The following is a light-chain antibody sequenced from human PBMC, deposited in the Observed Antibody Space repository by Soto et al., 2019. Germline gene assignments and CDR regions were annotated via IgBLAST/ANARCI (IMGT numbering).Light chain of an antibody. J-gene: IGLJ7*01. V-gene: IGLV2-14*02. CDR1: SSDVGGYNL. CDR2: EDI. CDR3: CSYTNTHTLI. Sequence: QPVLTQPASVSGSPGQSITISCTGTSSDVGGYNLVSWYQQHPDKAPKLMIYEDIKRPSGVSNRFSGSKSGNTASLTISGLQAEDEADYYCCSYTNTHTLIFGGGTQLTVL.